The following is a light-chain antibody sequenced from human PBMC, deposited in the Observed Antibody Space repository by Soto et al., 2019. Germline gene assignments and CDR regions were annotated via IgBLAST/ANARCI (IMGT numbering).Light chain of an antibody. CDR3: SSYTSSSTLI. CDR1: SSGVGGYNY. CDR2: DVS. J-gene: IGLJ2*01. V-gene: IGLV2-14*03. Sequence: QSVLTQPASVSGSPGQSIAISCTGTSSGVGGYNYVAWYQQYPGKAPKLMIFDVSNRPSGVSSRFSGSKSGNTASLTISGLQAEDEADYYCSSYTSSSTLIFGGGTKVTVL.